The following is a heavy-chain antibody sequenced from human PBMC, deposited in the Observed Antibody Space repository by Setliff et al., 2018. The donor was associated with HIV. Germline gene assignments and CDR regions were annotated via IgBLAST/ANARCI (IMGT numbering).Heavy chain of an antibody. CDR3: ARDATYYNFWSGYRYFDL. D-gene: IGHD3-3*01. J-gene: IGHJ2*01. CDR2: IFHTGNT. Sequence: SETLSLTCTVSGGSISSFSYYWGWIRQPPGKGPEWIGSIFHTGNTYYNPSLKSRVTISVETSKNQVSLKLTSVTAADTAVYYCARDATYYNFWSGYRYFDLWGRGTLVTVSS. CDR1: GGSISSFSYY. V-gene: IGHV4-39*07.